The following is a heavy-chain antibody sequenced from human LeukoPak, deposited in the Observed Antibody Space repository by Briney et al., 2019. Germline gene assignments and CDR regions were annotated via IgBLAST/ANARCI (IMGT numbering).Heavy chain of an antibody. V-gene: IGHV1-18*01. CDR3: ARGDYDFWSGYGFYYYYYYMDV. CDR1: GYTFTSYG. CDR2: ISAYNGNT. J-gene: IGHJ6*03. Sequence: ASVKVSCKASGYTFTSYGISWVRQAPGQGLEWMGWISAYNGNTNYAQKLQGRVTMTTDTSTSTAYMELRSLRSDDTAVYCCARGDYDFWSGYGFYYYYYYMDVWGKGTTVTVSS. D-gene: IGHD3-3*01.